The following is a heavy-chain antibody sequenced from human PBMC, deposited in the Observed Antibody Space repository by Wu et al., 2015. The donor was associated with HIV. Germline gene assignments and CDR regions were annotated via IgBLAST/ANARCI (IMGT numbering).Heavy chain of an antibody. CDR3: ARGHYYDTSSSPIY. D-gene: IGHD3-22*01. CDR1: GYIFSDFG. V-gene: IGHV1-18*01. Sequence: VQLVQSGGEVKKPGASVKVACKSSGYIFSDFGAHWVRQAPGEGLEWMGWISAQNGNRKYAQKFQGRVTMTTETSSSTAYMELRSLRSEDTAVYFCARGHYYDTSSSPIYWGPGTRVTVSS. CDR2: ISAQNGNR. J-gene: IGHJ4*02.